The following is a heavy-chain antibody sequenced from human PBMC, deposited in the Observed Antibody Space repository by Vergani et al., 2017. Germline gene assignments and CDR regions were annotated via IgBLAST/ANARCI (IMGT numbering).Heavy chain of an antibody. J-gene: IGHJ4*02. CDR2: ISGSGDRT. CDR3: TKERTSAGYFDY. V-gene: IGHV3-23*01. Sequence: EVQLLESGGGLVQPGGSLRLSCAASGFTFSNYAMSWVRQAPGKGLEWVSAISGSGDRTYYTDSGKGRFTISRDNSKNTVYLQMNSLRAEDTALYYCTKERTSAGYFDYWGRGTLVTVSS. D-gene: IGHD2-2*01. CDR1: GFTFSNYA.